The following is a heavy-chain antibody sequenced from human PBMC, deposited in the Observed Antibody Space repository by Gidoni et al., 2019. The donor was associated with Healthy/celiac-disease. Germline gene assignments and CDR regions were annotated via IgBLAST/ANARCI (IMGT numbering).Heavy chain of an antibody. V-gene: IGHV4-34*01. J-gene: IGHJ6*02. Sequence: QVQLQQWGAGLLKLSETLSLTCAVYGGSFSGYYWTWIRQPPGTGLEWIGEINHSGSTNYNPSLKSRVTISVDTSKDQFSLKLSSVTAADTAVYYCARRPRVTIFGVVSPPGYYYGMDVWGQGTTVTVSS. CDR1: GGSFSGYY. CDR2: INHSGST. CDR3: ARRPRVTIFGVVSPPGYYYGMDV. D-gene: IGHD3-3*01.